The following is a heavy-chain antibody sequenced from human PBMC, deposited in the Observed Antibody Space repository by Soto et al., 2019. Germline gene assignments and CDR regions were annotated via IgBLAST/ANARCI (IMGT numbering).Heavy chain of an antibody. Sequence: EVQLLESGGGLVQPGGSLRLSCAASGFTFSSYAMSWVRQAPGQGLEWFSTISASGGDTFYADSVKGRFTISRDNSKNTLFLPMNSMRAEDTAVYYCANGDNGYASYTGFDPWGQGTLVTVSS. J-gene: IGHJ5*02. D-gene: IGHD5-12*01. V-gene: IGHV3-23*01. CDR3: ANGDNGYASYTGFDP. CDR2: ISASGGDT. CDR1: GFTFSSYA.